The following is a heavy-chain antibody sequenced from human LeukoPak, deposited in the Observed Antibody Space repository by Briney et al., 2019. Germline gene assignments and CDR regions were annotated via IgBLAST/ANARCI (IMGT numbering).Heavy chain of an antibody. D-gene: IGHD3-10*01. CDR2: INPNSGGT. V-gene: IGHV1-2*02. CDR3: ARGQGHMVRGVIITGPLGY. Sequence: ASVKVSCKASGYTFTGYYMHWVRQAPGQGLEWMGWINPNSGGTNYAQKFQGRVTMTTDTSISTAYMELSRLRSDDTAVYYCARGQGHMVRGVIITGPLGYWGQGTLVTVSS. J-gene: IGHJ4*02. CDR1: GYTFTGYY.